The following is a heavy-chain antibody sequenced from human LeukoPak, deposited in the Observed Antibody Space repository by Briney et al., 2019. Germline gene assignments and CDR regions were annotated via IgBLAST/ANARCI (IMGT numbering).Heavy chain of an antibody. CDR1: GYTFTGYY. CDR2: INPNSGGT. J-gene: IGHJ4*02. D-gene: IGHD2-2*01. CDR3: ARSHCISTSCYPDY. Sequence: ASVKVSCKASGYTFTGYYIHWVRQAPGPGLEWMGWINPNSGGTNYAQNFQGRVTMTRDTSISTAYMELSSLISEDTAVYYCARSHCISTSCYPDYWGQGTLVTVSS. V-gene: IGHV1-2*02.